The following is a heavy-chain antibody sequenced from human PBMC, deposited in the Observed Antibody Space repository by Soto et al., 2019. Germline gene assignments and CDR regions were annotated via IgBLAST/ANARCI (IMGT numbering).Heavy chain of an antibody. CDR3: AKGLAPIIDGGQISPFDY. Sequence: PGGSLRLSCAASGFTFSSYAMSWVRQAPGKGLEWVSAISGSGGSTNYADSVKGRFTISRDNSKNTLYLQMNSLRAEDTAVYYCAKGLAPIIDGGQISPFDYWGQGTLVTVSS. J-gene: IGHJ4*02. V-gene: IGHV3-23*01. D-gene: IGHD2-15*01. CDR2: ISGSGGST. CDR1: GFTFSSYA.